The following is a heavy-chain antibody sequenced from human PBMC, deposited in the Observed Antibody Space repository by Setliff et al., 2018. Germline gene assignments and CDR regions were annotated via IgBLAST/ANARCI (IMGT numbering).Heavy chain of an antibody. CDR3: ARKGISALSGAFDM. Sequence: ETLSLTCTVSGGSISNYYWSWIRQPAGKGLEWIGRIYTSGSTNYNPSLKSRVTMSVDTSKNQFSLKLSSVTAADSAVYYCARKGISALSGAFDMWGQGTMVTVSS. CDR2: IYTSGST. D-gene: IGHD1-26*01. V-gene: IGHV4-4*07. CDR1: GGSISNYY. J-gene: IGHJ3*02.